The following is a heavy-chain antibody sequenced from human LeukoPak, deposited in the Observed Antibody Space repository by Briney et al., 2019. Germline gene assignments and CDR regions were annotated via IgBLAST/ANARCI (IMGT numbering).Heavy chain of an antibody. D-gene: IGHD3-16*01. J-gene: IGHJ4*02. Sequence: GGSLRLSCAASGVTFSGFWVSWVRQAPTKGVEWVANIKYDGSDKRYVDSVKRRFTVSRDNANNSLYLQMNSLRAEETAVYYCVRGGGSFDSWGQGTLVTVSS. CDR1: GVTFSGFW. CDR2: IKYDGSDK. V-gene: IGHV3-7*04. CDR3: VRGGGSFDS.